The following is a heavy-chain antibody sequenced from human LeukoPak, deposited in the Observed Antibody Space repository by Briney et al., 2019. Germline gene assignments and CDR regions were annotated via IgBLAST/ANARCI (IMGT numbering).Heavy chain of an antibody. Sequence: GGSLRLSCAASGFTFSSYAMSWVRQTPGKGLEWVSGISGSGGSTNYADSVKGRFTISGDNSKNTLYLQMNSLRGEDTAIYYCAKMPVSYSSGWSTFDYWGQGTLVTVSS. CDR3: AKMPVSYSSGWSTFDY. V-gene: IGHV3-23*01. D-gene: IGHD6-19*01. J-gene: IGHJ4*02. CDR2: ISGSGGST. CDR1: GFTFSSYA.